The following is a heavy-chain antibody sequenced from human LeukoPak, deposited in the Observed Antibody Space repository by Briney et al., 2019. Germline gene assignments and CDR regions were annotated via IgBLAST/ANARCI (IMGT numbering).Heavy chain of an antibody. CDR2: IKQDGSEK. Sequence: GGSLRLSCAASGFTFSSYWMSWVRQAPGKGLEWVANIKQDGSEKYYVDSVKGRFTISRDNAKNSLYLQMSSLRAEDTAVYYCAKSSGYYYHDFDYWGQGTLVTVSS. J-gene: IGHJ4*02. CDR3: AKSSGYYYHDFDY. CDR1: GFTFSSYW. V-gene: IGHV3-7*01. D-gene: IGHD3-22*01.